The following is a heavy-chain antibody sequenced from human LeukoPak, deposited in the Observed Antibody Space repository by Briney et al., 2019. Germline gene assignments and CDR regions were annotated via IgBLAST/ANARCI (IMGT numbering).Heavy chain of an antibody. CDR1: GGSICSYY. Sequence: SETLSLTCTVSGGSICSYYWSWIRQPPGKGLEWIGYIYYSGSTNYNPSLKSRVTISVDTSKNQFSLKLSSVTAADTAVYYCARHGPYDILTGYYNWFDPWGQGTLVTVSS. D-gene: IGHD3-9*01. CDR3: ARHGPYDILTGYYNWFDP. J-gene: IGHJ5*02. V-gene: IGHV4-59*08. CDR2: IYYSGST.